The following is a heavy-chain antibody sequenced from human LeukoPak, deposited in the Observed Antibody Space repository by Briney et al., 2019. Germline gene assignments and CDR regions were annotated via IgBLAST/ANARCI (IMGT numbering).Heavy chain of an antibody. D-gene: IGHD3-22*01. Sequence: SETXSLTCTVSXDXIXXXXXWXWXRQPPXXXXXXXXXXXLXGTTHSNPSVKSRVTISIDKSKNQFFLSLSSVTAADTAVYYCAGLVGRYSSGLYYYYFDYWGQGTLVTVSS. V-gene: IGHV4-4*02. J-gene: IGHJ4*02. CDR1: XDXIXXXXX. CDR2: XXLXGTT. CDR3: AGLVGRYSSGLYYYYFDY.